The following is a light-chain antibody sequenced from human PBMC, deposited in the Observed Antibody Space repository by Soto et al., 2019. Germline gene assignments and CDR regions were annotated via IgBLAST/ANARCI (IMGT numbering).Light chain of an antibody. Sequence: QSVLTQPPTVSAAPGQTVTISCSGSTSNIGNDFVSWYQHLPGSAPKLVIFDNSKRPSGIPDRLSASKSVTSATLGITGLQTGYEDDYYCGTWDISLSAYVFGTGTKLTVL. CDR3: GTWDISLSAYV. V-gene: IGLV1-51*01. CDR2: DNS. CDR1: TSNIGNDF. J-gene: IGLJ1*01.